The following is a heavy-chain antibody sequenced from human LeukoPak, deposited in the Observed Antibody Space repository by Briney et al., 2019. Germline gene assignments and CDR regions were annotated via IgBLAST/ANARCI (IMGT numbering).Heavy chain of an antibody. CDR2: IRYDGSNK. D-gene: IGHD5-18*01. CDR3: ARNSYDGSTFDY. V-gene: IGHV3-30*02. CDR1: GFTFSSYG. J-gene: IGHJ4*02. Sequence: GGSLRLSCAASGFTFSSYGMHWVRQVPGKGLEWVAFIRYDGSNKYYADSVKGRFTISRDNSKNTLYLQMNSLRAEDTAVYYCARNSYDGSTFDYWGQGTLVTVSS.